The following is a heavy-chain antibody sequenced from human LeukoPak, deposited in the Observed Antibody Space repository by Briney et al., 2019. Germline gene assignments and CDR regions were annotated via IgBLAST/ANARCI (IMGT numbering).Heavy chain of an antibody. Sequence: SGGSLRLSCAASGFTFSSYAMSWVRQAPGKGLEWVSTISGSGGRTYHADSVKGRFTISRDNSKNTLYLQMNSLRAEDTAVYYCAKDDGGSYYIYYMDVWGKGTTVTISS. J-gene: IGHJ6*03. D-gene: IGHD3-16*01. V-gene: IGHV3-23*01. CDR2: ISGSGGRT. CDR3: AKDDGGSYYIYYMDV. CDR1: GFTFSSYA.